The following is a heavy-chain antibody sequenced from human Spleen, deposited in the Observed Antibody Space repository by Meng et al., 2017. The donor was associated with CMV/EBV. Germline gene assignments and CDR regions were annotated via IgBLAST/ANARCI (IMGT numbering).Heavy chain of an antibody. CDR2: ISSSSSYI. J-gene: IGHJ4*02. D-gene: IGHD3-10*01. CDR3: AKDRFGSGSYEPDY. Sequence: GGSLRLSCAASGFTFSSYSMNWVRQAPGKGLEWVSSISSSSSYIYYADSVKGRFTISRDNAKNSLYLQMNSLRAEDTAVYYCAKDRFGSGSYEPDYWGQGTLVTVSS. V-gene: IGHV3-21*01. CDR1: GFTFSSYS.